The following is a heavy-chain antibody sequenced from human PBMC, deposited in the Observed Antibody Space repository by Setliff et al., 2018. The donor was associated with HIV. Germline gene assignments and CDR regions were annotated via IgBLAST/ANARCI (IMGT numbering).Heavy chain of an antibody. D-gene: IGHD2-15*01. V-gene: IGHV4-38-2*02. CDR3: ASEDCGGGSCRPDN. Sequence: LSLTCTVSGYSISSGYYWGWIRQPPGKGLEWIGSMYHSGSTYYNPSLKSRVTISLDTSKNQFSLKLSSVTVADAAVYYCASEDCGGGSCRPDNWGQGTLVTVSS. J-gene: IGHJ4*02. CDR1: GYSISSGYY. CDR2: MYHSGST.